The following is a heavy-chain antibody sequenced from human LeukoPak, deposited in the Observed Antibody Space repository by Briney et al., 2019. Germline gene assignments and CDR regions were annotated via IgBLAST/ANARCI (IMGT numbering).Heavy chain of an antibody. CDR3: ATDRRLVGATGTFDS. Sequence: AGGSLRLSCAASGFTFGDYSMNWVRQAPGKGLEWVSYISSSSSTIYYADSVRGRFTISRDNAKKSLYLRMNSLRPEDTAVYYCATDRRLVGATGTFDSWGQGTLVTVSS. V-gene: IGHV3-48*01. J-gene: IGHJ4*02. D-gene: IGHD1-26*01. CDR2: ISSSSSTI. CDR1: GFTFGDYS.